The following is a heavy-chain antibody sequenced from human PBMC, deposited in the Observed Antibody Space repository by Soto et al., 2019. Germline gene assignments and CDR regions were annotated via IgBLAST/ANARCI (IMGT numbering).Heavy chain of an antibody. V-gene: IGHV2-5*02. CDR2: TYWDDDN. Sequence: QITLKESGPTLVKPTQTLTLTCSFSGFSLTTYGVGVGWVRQPPVKALEWLAFTYWDDDNRYNPSLKSRLSTTKDTSKNPLVLTMTNMDQADTATYFCAPSVPFMSTWNCGAFDFSGQGTLVTVPS. J-gene: IGHJ3*01. CDR1: GFSLTTYGVG. D-gene: IGHD1-1*01. CDR3: APSVPFMSTWNCGAFDF.